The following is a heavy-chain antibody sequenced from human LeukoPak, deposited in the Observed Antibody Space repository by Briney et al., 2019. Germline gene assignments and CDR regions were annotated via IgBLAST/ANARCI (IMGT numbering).Heavy chain of an antibody. CDR2: IKQDGSEK. D-gene: IGHD3-3*01. Sequence: PGGSLRLSCAVSGFTFSSYWMSWVRQAPGKGLEWVANIKQDGSEKYYVDSVKGRFTISRDNAKSSLYLQMNSLRAEDTAVYYCARGQHYDFWSGYSDYWGQGTLVTV. CDR3: ARGQHYDFWSGYSDY. CDR1: GFTFSSYW. V-gene: IGHV3-7*01. J-gene: IGHJ4*02.